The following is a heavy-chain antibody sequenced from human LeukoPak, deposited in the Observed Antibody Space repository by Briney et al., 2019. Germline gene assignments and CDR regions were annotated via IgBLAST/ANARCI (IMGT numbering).Heavy chain of an antibody. V-gene: IGHV4-39*07. CDR2: IYYSGST. Sequence: PSETLSLTCTVSGGSISSSSYYWGWIRQPPGKGLEWIGSIYYSGSTYYNPSLKSRVTISVDTSKNQFSLKLSSVTAADTAVYYCARARRDYDILTGYWFDPWGQGTLVTVSS. D-gene: IGHD3-9*01. CDR3: ARARRDYDILTGYWFDP. J-gene: IGHJ5*02. CDR1: GGSISSSSYY.